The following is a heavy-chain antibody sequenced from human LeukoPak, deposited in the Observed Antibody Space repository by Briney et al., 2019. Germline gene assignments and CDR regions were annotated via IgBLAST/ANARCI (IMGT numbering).Heavy chain of an antibody. D-gene: IGHD6-19*01. CDR3: ARDLDSGWAKFDY. CDR1: GYSISSGYY. CDR2: IYHSGST. V-gene: IGHV4-38-2*02. Sequence: PSETLSLTCTVSGYSISSGYYWGWIRQPPGKGLEWIGSIYHSGSTYYNPSLKGRVTISVDTSKNQFSLKLSSVTAADTAVYYCARDLDSGWAKFDYWGQGTLVTVSS. J-gene: IGHJ4*02.